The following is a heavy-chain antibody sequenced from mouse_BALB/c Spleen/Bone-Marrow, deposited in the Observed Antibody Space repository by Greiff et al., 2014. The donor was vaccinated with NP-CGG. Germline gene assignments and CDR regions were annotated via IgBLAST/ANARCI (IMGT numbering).Heavy chain of an antibody. Sequence: EVQGVESGGGLVQPGGSRKLSCAASGFTFSSFGMHWVRQAPEKGLEWVACISSGSSTIYYADTVKGRFTISRDNPKNTLFLQMTSLRSEDTAMYYCARDDYDYAMDYWGQGTSVTVSS. J-gene: IGHJ4*01. D-gene: IGHD2-4*01. CDR3: ARDDYDYAMDY. CDR2: ISSGSSTI. V-gene: IGHV5-17*02. CDR1: GFTFSSFG.